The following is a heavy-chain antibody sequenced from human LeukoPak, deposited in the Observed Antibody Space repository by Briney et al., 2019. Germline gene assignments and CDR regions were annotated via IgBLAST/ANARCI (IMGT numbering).Heavy chain of an antibody. J-gene: IGHJ4*02. V-gene: IGHV7-4-1*02. CDR3: ARDPSEGRDDY. CDR2: INTNTGNP. Sequence: GASVKVSCKASGYTFTSCAMNWVRQASGQGLEWMGWINTNTGNPTYAQGFTGRFVFSLDTSVSTAYLQISSLKAEDTAVYYCARDPSEGRDDYWGQGTLVTVSS. CDR1: GYTFTSCA.